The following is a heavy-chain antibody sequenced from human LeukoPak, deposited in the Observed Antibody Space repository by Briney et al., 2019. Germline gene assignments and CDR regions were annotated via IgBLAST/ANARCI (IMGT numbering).Heavy chain of an antibody. V-gene: IGHV4-4*07. Sequence: PSETLSLTCTVSGGPISSYYWSWIRQPAGKGLEWIGRIYTSGSTNYNPSPKSRVTMSVDTSKNQFSLKLSSVTAADTAVYYCARGGRQTYSSSSMDYWGQGTLVTVSS. CDR1: GGPISSYY. J-gene: IGHJ4*02. CDR3: ARGGRQTYSSSSMDY. D-gene: IGHD6-6*01. CDR2: IYTSGST.